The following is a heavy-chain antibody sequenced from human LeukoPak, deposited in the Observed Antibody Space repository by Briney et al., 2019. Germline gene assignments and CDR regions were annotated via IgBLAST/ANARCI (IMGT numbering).Heavy chain of an antibody. D-gene: IGHD5-18*01. V-gene: IGHV3-11*01. CDR1: GCTFSDYY. CDR2: ISSSGSTI. J-gene: IGHJ4*02. Sequence: AGSLTLSCAASGCTFSDYYMSWIRQAPPKGLARASYISSSGSTIYYAASVKGRFTISRDNANNSLYLQMNSLRAEDTAVYYCARDRTLYSYGTYYCGQGNLVTVSS. CDR3: ARDRTLYSYGTYY.